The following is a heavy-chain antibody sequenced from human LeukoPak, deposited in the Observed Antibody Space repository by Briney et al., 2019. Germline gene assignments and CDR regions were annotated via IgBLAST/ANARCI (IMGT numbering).Heavy chain of an antibody. V-gene: IGHV3-23*01. CDR3: ARDSLHIAAAGSGADY. CDR1: GFTFSSYA. J-gene: IGHJ4*02. D-gene: IGHD6-13*01. CDR2: ISGSGGST. Sequence: GGSLRLSCAASGFTFSSYAMSWVRQAPGKGLEWVSAISGSGGSTYYADSVKGRFTISRDNSKNTLYLQMNSLRAEDTAVYYCARDSLHIAAAGSGADYWGQGTLVTVSS.